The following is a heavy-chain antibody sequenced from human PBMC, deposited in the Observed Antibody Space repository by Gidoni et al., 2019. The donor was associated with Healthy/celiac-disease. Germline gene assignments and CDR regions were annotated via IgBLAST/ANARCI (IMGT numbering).Heavy chain of an antibody. CDR3: AKDIEGDYDAFDI. CDR1: VFTFDDYA. V-gene: IGHV3-9*01. J-gene: IGHJ3*02. CDR2: ISWNSGSI. Sequence: VQLVESGGGLVQPGRSLRLSCAASVFTFDDYAMHWVRQAPGKGLEWVSGISWNSGSIGYADSVKGRFTISRDNAKNSLYLQMNSLRAEDTALYYCAKDIEGDYDAFDIWGQGTMVTVSS. D-gene: IGHD3-16*01.